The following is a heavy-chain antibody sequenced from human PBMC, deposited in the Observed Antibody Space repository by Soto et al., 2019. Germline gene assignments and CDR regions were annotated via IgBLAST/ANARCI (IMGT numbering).Heavy chain of an antibody. CDR3: ARGLDYYDSSGYFTTYYFDF. V-gene: IGHV1-2*02. J-gene: IGHJ4*02. D-gene: IGHD3-22*01. CDR1: GYTFTGYY. Sequence: GASVKVSCKASGYTFTGYYMHWVRQAPGQGLEWMGWINPNSGGTNYEQKFQGRVTMTRDTSISTAYMELSRLRSDDTAVYYCARGLDYYDSSGYFTTYYFDFWGQGALVTSPQ. CDR2: INPNSGGT.